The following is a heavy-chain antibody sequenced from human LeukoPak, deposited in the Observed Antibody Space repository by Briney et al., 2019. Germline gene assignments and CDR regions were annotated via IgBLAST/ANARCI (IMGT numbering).Heavy chain of an antibody. CDR1: GFTFSSYG. Sequence: PGGSLRLSCAASGFTFSSYGMHWVRQAPGKGLKGGALISYDGNNEDYADSVKDRFTISRDNSKNTLYLHMNSLRAEDTAVYYCARDAGTPKGNFDYWGQGTLVTVSS. J-gene: IGHJ4*02. V-gene: IGHV3-30*03. CDR3: ARDAGTPKGNFDY. D-gene: IGHD1-14*01. CDR2: ISYDGNNE.